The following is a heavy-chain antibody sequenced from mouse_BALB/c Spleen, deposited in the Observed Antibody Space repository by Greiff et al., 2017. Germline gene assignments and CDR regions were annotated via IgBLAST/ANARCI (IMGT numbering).Heavy chain of an antibody. CDR2: IYPGDGDT. J-gene: IGHJ4*01. Sequence: QVQLQQSGAELVRPGSSVKISCKASGYAFSSYWMNWVKQRPGQGLEWIGQIYPGDGDTNYNGKFKGKATLTADKSSSTAYMQLSSLTSEDSAVYFCATGYYYGSSPYYAMDYWGQGTSVTVSS. V-gene: IGHV1-80*01. CDR3: ATGYYYGSSPYYAMDY. D-gene: IGHD1-1*01. CDR1: GYAFSSYW.